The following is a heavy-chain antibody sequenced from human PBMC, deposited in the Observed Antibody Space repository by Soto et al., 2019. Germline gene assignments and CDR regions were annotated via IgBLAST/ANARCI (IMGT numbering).Heavy chain of an antibody. V-gene: IGHV2-70*04. CDR3: AKTGTDGSWFDP. J-gene: IGHJ5*02. Sequence: SGPTVVNPTQTLTLTCTFSGFSLSPSGMRVTWIRQPQGKALEWPARIDWDDDKFYRTSLRTRLTISKDTSKDQVVLTMTNMDPVDTATYYCAKTGTDGSWFDPWGQGTLVTVSS. D-gene: IGHD1-1*01. CDR2: IDWDDDK. CDR1: GFSLSPSGMR.